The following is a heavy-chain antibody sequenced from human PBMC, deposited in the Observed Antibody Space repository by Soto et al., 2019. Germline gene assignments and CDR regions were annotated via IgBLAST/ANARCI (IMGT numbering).Heavy chain of an antibody. CDR3: ASFRIAVAGDPFDY. CDR2: SSAYNGNT. V-gene: IGHV1-18*01. CDR1: GYTFTSYG. J-gene: IGHJ4*02. Sequence: QVQLMQSRAEVKKPGASVKVSCKASGYTFTSYGISWVRQAPGQGLEWMGWSSAYNGNTNYAQKLQGRVTMTTDTSTSTGYMELRSLRSDDTAVYYCASFRIAVAGDPFDYWGQGTLVTVSS. D-gene: IGHD6-19*01.